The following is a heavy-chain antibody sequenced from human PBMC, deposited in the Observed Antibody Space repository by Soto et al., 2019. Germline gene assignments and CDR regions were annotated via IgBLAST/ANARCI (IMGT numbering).Heavy chain of an antibody. CDR2: TYYRSKWNN. D-gene: IGHD1-1*01. J-gene: IGHJ6*02. Sequence: SQTLSLTCAISVDSVSSKSAAWNWIRQSPSRGLEWLGRTYYRSKWNNNYAVSVKSRITINPDTSKNQFSLQVNSVTPEDTAVYFCARGHAGTMDVWGQGTTVTVSS. V-gene: IGHV6-1*01. CDR1: VDSVSSKSAA. CDR3: ARGHAGTMDV.